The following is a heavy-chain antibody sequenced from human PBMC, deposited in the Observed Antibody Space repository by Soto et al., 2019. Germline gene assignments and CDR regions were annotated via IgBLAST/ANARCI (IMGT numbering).Heavy chain of an antibody. CDR3: ARGLFYHDRSAYMGY. D-gene: IGHD3-22*01. CDR1: GFTFSSYS. CDR2: ISSSSSYI. Sequence: GGSLRLSCAASGFTFSSYSMNWVRQAPGKGLEWVSSISSSSSYIYYADSVKGRFTISRDNAKNSLYLQMNSLRAEDTAVYYCARGLFYHDRSAYMGYWGQGTLVTVSS. V-gene: IGHV3-21*01. J-gene: IGHJ4*02.